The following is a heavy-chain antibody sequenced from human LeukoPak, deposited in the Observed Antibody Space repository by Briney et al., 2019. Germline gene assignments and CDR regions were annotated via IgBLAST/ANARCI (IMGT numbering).Heavy chain of an antibody. CDR3: ARAPAGCGGNCPFDS. J-gene: IGHJ4*02. CDR2: MYTDGDT. D-gene: IGHD2-21*02. V-gene: IGHV4-4*07. CDR1: GASISGYW. Sequence: SETLSLTCDVSGASISGYWWSWIRQRAGKGLEWIGRMYTDGDTNYNPDLKSRVTVSVDTSKNLKLISVTAADTAVYYCARAPAGCGGNCPFDSWGQGTLVTVSS.